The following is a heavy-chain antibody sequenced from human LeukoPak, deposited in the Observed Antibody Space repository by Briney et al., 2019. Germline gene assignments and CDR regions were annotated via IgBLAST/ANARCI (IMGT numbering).Heavy chain of an antibody. CDR2: ISSSSSYI. Sequence: PGGSLRLSCAASGFTFSSYSMNWVRQAPGKGLEWVSSISSSSSYIYYAGSVKGRFTISRDNAKNSLYLQMNSLRAEDTAVYYCAELGITMIGGVWGKGTTVTISS. V-gene: IGHV3-21*01. CDR3: AELGITMIGGV. J-gene: IGHJ6*04. CDR1: GFTFSSYS. D-gene: IGHD3-10*02.